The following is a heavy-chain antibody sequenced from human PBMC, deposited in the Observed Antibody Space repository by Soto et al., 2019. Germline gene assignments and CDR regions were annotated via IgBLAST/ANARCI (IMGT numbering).Heavy chain of an antibody. Sequence: PGGSLRLSCAASGFTFSSYSMNWVRQAPGKGLEWVSSISSSSSYIYYADSVKGRFTISRDNAKNSLYLQMNSLRAEDTAVYYCARDVRWTAAAGYYFDYWGQGTLVTVSS. CDR2: ISSSSSYI. D-gene: IGHD6-13*01. J-gene: IGHJ4*02. CDR3: ARDVRWTAAAGYYFDY. V-gene: IGHV3-21*01. CDR1: GFTFSSYS.